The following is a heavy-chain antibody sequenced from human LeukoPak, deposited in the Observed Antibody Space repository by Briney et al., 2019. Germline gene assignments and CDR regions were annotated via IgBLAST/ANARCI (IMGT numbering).Heavy chain of an antibody. CDR1: GGSISSYY. J-gene: IGHJ4*02. CDR3: ARGPYDSSGYSGCFDY. V-gene: IGHV4-59*01. Sequence: SETLSLTCTVSGGSISSYYWSWIRQPPGKGLEWIGYIYYSGSTNYNPSLKSRVTISVDTSKNQFSLKLSSVTAADTAVYYCARGPYDSSGYSGCFDYWGQGTLVTVSS. CDR2: IYYSGST. D-gene: IGHD3-22*01.